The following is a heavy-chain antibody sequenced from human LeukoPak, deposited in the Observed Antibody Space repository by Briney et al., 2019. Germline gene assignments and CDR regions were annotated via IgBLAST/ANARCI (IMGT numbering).Heavy chain of an antibody. CDR1: GYTFTDYC. Sequence: GATVKISCKVSGYTFTDYCMHWVQQAPGKGLEWMGLVDPEDGETIYAEKFQGRVTITADTSTDTAYMELSSLRSEDTAVYYCATMLSYDFWSLVGVSVPWGQGTLVTVSS. V-gene: IGHV1-69-2*01. CDR2: VDPEDGET. D-gene: IGHD3-3*01. J-gene: IGHJ5*02. CDR3: ATMLSYDFWSLVGVSVP.